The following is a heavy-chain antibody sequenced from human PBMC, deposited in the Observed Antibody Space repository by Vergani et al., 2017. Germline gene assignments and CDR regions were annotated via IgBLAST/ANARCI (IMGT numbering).Heavy chain of an antibody. D-gene: IGHD3-22*01. J-gene: IGHJ4*02. V-gene: IGHV1-18*01. CDR1: SHTFQTYG. CDR3: ARSNHYYDSSGYYFHYFDY. Sequence: QVQLVQSGAELKKPGASVSVSCKGSSHTFQTYGISWVRQAPGKGLEWMAWIRPYTGHTIYAQKFQGRVTITADESTSTAYMELSSLRSEDTAVYYCARSNHYYDSSGYYFHYFDYWGQGTLVTVSS. CDR2: IRPYTGHT.